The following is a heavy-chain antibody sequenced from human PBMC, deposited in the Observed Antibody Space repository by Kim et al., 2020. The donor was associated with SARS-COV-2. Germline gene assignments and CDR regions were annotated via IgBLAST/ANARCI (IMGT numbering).Heavy chain of an antibody. J-gene: IGHJ5*02. Sequence: WVKGRFTVSRDDSENTAYLQMNSLKAEDTAVYYCTSGYCSGGTCYPQFDPWGQGTLVTVSS. D-gene: IGHD2-15*01. CDR3: TSGYCSGGTCYPQFDP. V-gene: IGHV3-73*01.